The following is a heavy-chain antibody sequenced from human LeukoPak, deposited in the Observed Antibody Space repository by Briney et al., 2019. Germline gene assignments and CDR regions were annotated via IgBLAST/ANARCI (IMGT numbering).Heavy chain of an antibody. CDR3: AGRGSNSGTFDV. J-gene: IGHJ3*01. Sequence: SSETLSLTCTVSGGSITNLNYYWTWIRQPVGKRLEWIGRIYTSGGTDYNPSLKTRATLSVDKSKNQFSLNLASLTAPDTALYYCAGRGSNSGTFDVWGPGTFVTVSS. V-gene: IGHV4-61*02. D-gene: IGHD4-23*01. CDR2: IYTSGGT. CDR1: GGSITNLNYY.